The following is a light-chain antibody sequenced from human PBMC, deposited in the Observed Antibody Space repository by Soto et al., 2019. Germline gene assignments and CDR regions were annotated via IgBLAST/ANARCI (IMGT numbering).Light chain of an antibody. V-gene: IGKV1-5*03. CDR3: QQYSTYSVFT. Sequence: DIQMTQSPSTLSASVGDRVTIACRASQNINDWLAWYQQKPGKAPKLLIYKTSNLERGVPSRFSGSGSGTEFTLTISCLQPDDSATYYCQQYSTYSVFTFGQGTRLEIK. CDR1: QNINDW. CDR2: KTS. J-gene: IGKJ2*01.